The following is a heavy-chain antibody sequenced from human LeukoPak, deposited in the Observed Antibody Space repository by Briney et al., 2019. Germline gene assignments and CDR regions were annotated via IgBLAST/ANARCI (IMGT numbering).Heavy chain of an antibody. J-gene: IGHJ4*02. CDR3: AREYCSGGSCYSANYFDY. D-gene: IGHD2-15*01. CDR1: AFIFSSYG. CDR2: ISSSGTTI. Sequence: GGSLRLSCAASAFIFSSYGMNWVRQTPGKGLEWVSYISSSGTTIYYADSVKGRFTISRDNAKNSLYLQMNSLRAEDTAVYYCAREYCSGGSCYSANYFDYWGQGTLVTVSS. V-gene: IGHV3-48*04.